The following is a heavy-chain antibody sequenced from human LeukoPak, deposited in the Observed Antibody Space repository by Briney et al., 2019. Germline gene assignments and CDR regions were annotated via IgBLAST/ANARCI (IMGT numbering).Heavy chain of an antibody. CDR3: ATYRQVLLPFES. J-gene: IGHJ4*02. D-gene: IGHD2-8*02. V-gene: IGHV3-30*04. CDR2: ISYDGSNK. Sequence: PGGSLRLSCAASGFTFSSYAIHWVRQAPGKGLEWVALISYDGSNKYYADSVKGRFTISRDNSKSTLSLQMNSLRAEDTAIYYCATYRQVLLPFESWGQGTLVTVSS. CDR1: GFTFSSYA.